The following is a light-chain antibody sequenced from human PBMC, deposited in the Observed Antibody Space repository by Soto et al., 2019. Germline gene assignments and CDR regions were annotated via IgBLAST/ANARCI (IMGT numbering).Light chain of an antibody. J-gene: IGKJ4*01. V-gene: IGKV1-33*01. CDR3: QQYDDPFT. Sequence: DTQMTQSPSSLSASVGDTVTITCQASRDIADSLNWYQQRAGQAPKLLIYDASNLHTGVPARFSGSGTGTSFILTINSLQPDDFATYYCQQYDDPFTFGGGTKVEIK. CDR2: DAS. CDR1: RDIADS.